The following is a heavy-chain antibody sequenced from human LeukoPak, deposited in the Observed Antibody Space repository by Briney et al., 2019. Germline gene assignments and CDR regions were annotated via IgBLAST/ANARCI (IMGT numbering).Heavy chain of an antibody. V-gene: IGHV1-69*05. Sequence: ASVKVSCKASGGTFITYTIAWVRQAPGQGLEWMGGIIPIFGTANYAQKFQGRVTITTDESTSTAYMELSSLRSEDTAVYYCARGLYNWNYVDYYYYYMDVWGKGTTVTVSS. CDR1: GGTFITYT. CDR2: IIPIFGTA. J-gene: IGHJ6*03. D-gene: IGHD1-7*01. CDR3: ARGLYNWNYVDYYYYYMDV.